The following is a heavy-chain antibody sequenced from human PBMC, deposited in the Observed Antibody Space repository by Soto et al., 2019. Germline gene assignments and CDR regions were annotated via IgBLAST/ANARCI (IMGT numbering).Heavy chain of an antibody. J-gene: IGHJ4*02. CDR3: ARDLGIAVAGPTGY. V-gene: IGHV3-21*01. CDR1: GFTFSSYS. D-gene: IGHD6-19*01. CDR2: ISSSSSYI. Sequence: PGGSLRLSCAASGFTFSSYSMNWVRQAPGKGLEWVSSISSSSSYIYYADSVKGRFTISRDNAKNSLYLQMNSLRAEDTAVYYCARDLGIAVAGPTGYSGQGTLVTVS.